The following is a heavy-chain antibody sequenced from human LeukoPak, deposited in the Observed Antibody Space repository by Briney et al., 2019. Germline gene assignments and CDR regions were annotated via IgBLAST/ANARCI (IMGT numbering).Heavy chain of an antibody. V-gene: IGHV1-2*02. CDR1: GYSFTDYY. CDR3: ASVSALTGYSFYFDY. J-gene: IGHJ4*02. D-gene: IGHD3-9*01. CDR2: INPNSGAT. Sequence: GASVKVSCKASGYSFTDYYIHWARQAPGQGLEWMAWINPNSGATNSAQKFQGRVTMTRDTSISTAYMEVNRLTSDDTAVYYCASVSALTGYSFYFDYWGQGTLVTVSS.